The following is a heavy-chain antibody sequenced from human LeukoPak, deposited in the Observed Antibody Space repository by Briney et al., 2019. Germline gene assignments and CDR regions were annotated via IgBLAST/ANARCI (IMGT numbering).Heavy chain of an antibody. CDR1: GFTFSSYS. V-gene: IGHV3-21*01. CDR2: ISSSSSYI. J-gene: IGHJ5*02. D-gene: IGHD6-13*01. Sequence: GGSLRLSCAASGFTFSSYSMNWVRQAPGKGLEWVSSISSSSSYIYYADSVKGRFTISRDNAKNSLYPQMNSLRAEDTAVYYCARDSGSSSLNWFDPWGQGTLVTVSS. CDR3: ARDSGSSSLNWFDP.